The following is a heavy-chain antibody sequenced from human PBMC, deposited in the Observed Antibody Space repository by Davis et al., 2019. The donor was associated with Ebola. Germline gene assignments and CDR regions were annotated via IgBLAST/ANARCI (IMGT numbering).Heavy chain of an antibody. CDR3: ARHDKVGATYWFDP. CDR1: GGSISSSSYY. V-gene: IGHV4-39*01. CDR2: IYYSGST. Sequence: SETLSLTCTVSGGSISSSSYYWGWIRQPPGKGLEWIGSIYYSGSTYYTPSLKSRVTISVDTSKNQFSLKLSSVTAADTAVYYCARHDKVGATYWFDPWGQGTLVTVSS. J-gene: IGHJ5*02. D-gene: IGHD1-26*01.